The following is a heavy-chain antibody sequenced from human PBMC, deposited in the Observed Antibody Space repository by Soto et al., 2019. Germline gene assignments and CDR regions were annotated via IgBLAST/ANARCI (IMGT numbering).Heavy chain of an antibody. Sequence: QVQLVESGGGVVQPGRSLRLSCAASGFTFSSYGMHWVRQAPGKGLEWVAVISYDGSNKYYADSVKGRFTISRDNSKNTLYLQMNSLRAEDTAVYYCAKSFSLMDVWGQGTTVTVSS. CDR1: GFTFSSYG. CDR2: ISYDGSNK. J-gene: IGHJ6*02. CDR3: AKSFSLMDV. D-gene: IGHD3-16*01. V-gene: IGHV3-30*18.